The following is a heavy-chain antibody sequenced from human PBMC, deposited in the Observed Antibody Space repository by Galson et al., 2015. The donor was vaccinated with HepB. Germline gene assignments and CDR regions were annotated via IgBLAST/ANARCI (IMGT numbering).Heavy chain of an antibody. D-gene: IGHD4-17*01. Sequence: SVKVSCKASGYTFTGYYMHWVRQAPGQGLEWMGRINPNSGGTNYAQKFQGRVTMTRDTSISTAYMELSRLRSDDTAVYYCARAEPNGPLYGDYEGWWFDPWGQGTLVTVSS. CDR2: INPNSGGT. CDR3: ARAEPNGPLYGDYEGWWFDP. V-gene: IGHV1-2*06. CDR1: GYTFTGYY. J-gene: IGHJ5*02.